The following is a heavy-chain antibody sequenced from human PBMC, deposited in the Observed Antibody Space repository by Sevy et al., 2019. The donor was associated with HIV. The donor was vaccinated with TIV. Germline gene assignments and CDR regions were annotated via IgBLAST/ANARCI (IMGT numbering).Heavy chain of an antibody. J-gene: IGHJ6*02. V-gene: IGHV1-18*01. CDR1: GYTLNNYG. Sequence: ASVKVSCKASGYTLNNYGISWVRQAPGQGLEWIGWITAYKDNTNYAQNFQGRATMTTDTSTSTAYMELRSLRSDDTAVYYCARVDPYYEFGDVWGQGTTVTVSS. CDR2: ITAYKDNT. D-gene: IGHD3-3*01. CDR3: ARVDPYYEFGDV.